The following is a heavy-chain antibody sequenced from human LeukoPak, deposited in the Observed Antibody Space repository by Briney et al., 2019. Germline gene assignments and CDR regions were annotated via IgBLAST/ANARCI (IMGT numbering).Heavy chain of an antibody. Sequence: GGSLRLSCAASGFTFSRYWMSWVRQAPGKGLEWVANIKQDGSEKYYVDSVKGRFTISRDNAKSSLYLQMNSLRAEDTAVYYCASQTVYGGNPDDAFDIWGQGTMVTVSS. V-gene: IGHV3-7*03. D-gene: IGHD4-23*01. J-gene: IGHJ3*02. CDR2: IKQDGSEK. CDR3: ASQTVYGGNPDDAFDI. CDR1: GFTFSRYW.